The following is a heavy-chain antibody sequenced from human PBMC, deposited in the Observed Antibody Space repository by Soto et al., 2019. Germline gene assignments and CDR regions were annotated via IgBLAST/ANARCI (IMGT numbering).Heavy chain of an antibody. CDR1: GGSISSYY. D-gene: IGHD2-21*02. CDR3: AREVVTAINFYFDY. Sequence: SETLSLTCTVSGGSISSYYWSWIRQPPGKGLEWIGYIYYSGSTNYNPSLKSRVTISVDTSKNQFSLKLSSVTAADTAVYYCAREVVTAINFYFDYWGQGTLVTVSS. V-gene: IGHV4-59*01. J-gene: IGHJ4*02. CDR2: IYYSGST.